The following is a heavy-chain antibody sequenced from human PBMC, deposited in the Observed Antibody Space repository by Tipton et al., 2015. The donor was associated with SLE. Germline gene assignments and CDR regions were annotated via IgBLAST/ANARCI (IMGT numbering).Heavy chain of an antibody. D-gene: IGHD3-3*01. CDR3: ARDDTIFGVVITYFDY. CDR2: ISSISSTI. Sequence: SLRLSCAASGFTFSDYYMSWIRQAPGKGLEWVSYISSISSTIYYADSVKGRFTISRDNAKNSLYLQMNSLRAEDTAVYYCARDDTIFGVVITYFDYWGQGTLVTVSS. V-gene: IGHV3-11*04. J-gene: IGHJ4*02. CDR1: GFTFSDYY.